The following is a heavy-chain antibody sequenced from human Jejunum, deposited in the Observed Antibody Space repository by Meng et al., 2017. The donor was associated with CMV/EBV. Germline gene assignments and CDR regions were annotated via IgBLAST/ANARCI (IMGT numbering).Heavy chain of an antibody. Sequence: GFTFSDHYMDWVRQAPGKGLEWVCRSRNKASSYTTEYAASVRGRFTISRDDSKNSLYLQMNSLKIEDTAVYYCARAGAGTRYFDYWGQGTLGTVSS. D-gene: IGHD1-14*01. J-gene: IGHJ4*02. CDR2: SRNKASSYTT. V-gene: IGHV3-72*01. CDR3: ARAGAGTRYFDY. CDR1: GFTFSDHY.